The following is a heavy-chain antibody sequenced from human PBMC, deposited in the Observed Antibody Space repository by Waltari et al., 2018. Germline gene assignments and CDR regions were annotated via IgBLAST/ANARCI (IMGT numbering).Heavy chain of an antibody. Sequence: QVQLVQSGAEVKMPGASVKVSCKASGYTFSHKHVHWVRQAPGQGLQWMGRSITNSGGTDYAQEFQGRVTMTRDTSISTVYMELSSVRSDDTAVYYCVRENWYYDYWGQGTQVTVSS. D-gene: IGHD1-1*01. CDR1: GYTFSHKH. CDR2: SITNSGGT. J-gene: IGHJ4*02. CDR3: VRENWYYDY. V-gene: IGHV1-2*06.